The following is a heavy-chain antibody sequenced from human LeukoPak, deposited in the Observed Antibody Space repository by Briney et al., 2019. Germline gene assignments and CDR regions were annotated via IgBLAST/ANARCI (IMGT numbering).Heavy chain of an antibody. CDR3: ARSPGYYDKRNYFSGDFDY. J-gene: IGHJ4*02. D-gene: IGHD3-22*01. V-gene: IGHV4-59*01. Sequence: NPSETLSLTCTVSSGSISSYYWNWIRQPPGKGLEWIGFIHYSGSTNYNPSHKSRVTISLDTSKSQFSLKLSSVTAADTAVYYCARSPGYYDKRNYFSGDFDYWGQGTLVTVSS. CDR2: IHYSGST. CDR1: SGSISSYY.